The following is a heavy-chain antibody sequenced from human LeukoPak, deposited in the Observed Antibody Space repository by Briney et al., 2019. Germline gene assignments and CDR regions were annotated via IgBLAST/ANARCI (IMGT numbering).Heavy chain of an antibody. J-gene: IGHJ4*02. D-gene: IGHD2-21*02. CDR3: AKHIVVVAAMSVFDY. CDR2: VIPIFDTA. Sequence: ASVKVSCKASGGTFSSYAISWVRQAPGQGLEWMGGVIPIFDTANYAQKFQGRVTITADESTSTAYMELSSLRSEDTAVYYCAKHIVVVAAMSVFDYWGQGTLVTVSS. CDR1: GGTFSSYA. V-gene: IGHV1-69*13.